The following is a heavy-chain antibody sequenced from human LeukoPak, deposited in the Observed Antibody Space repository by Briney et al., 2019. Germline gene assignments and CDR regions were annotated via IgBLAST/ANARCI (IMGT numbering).Heavy chain of an antibody. CDR3: ARVPEWEVLGSFDY. V-gene: IGHV1-2*02. CDR1: GYTFTGYY. CDR2: INPNSGGT. J-gene: IGHJ4*02. D-gene: IGHD1-26*01. Sequence: ASVKVSCKASGYTFTGYYMHWVRQAPGQGLEWMGWINPNSGGTNYAQKFQGRVTMTRDTSISTAYMELSRLRSDDTAVYYCARVPEWEVLGSFDYWGQGTLVTVSS.